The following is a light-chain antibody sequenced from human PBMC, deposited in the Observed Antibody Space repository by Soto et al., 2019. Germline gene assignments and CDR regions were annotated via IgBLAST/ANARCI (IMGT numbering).Light chain of an antibody. Sequence: EIVLTQSPLSLSVSPGEPASISCRSSQSLTHSSGYNYLDWYLLKSGQPPQLVIYLGSNRGSGVPERFSGSGSGTHFTLTISRVETEDAGVYFCMQPLQTLITFGQGTRLEIQ. CDR3: MQPLQTLIT. J-gene: IGKJ5*01. CDR2: LGS. CDR1: QSLTHSSGYNY. V-gene: IGKV2-28*01.